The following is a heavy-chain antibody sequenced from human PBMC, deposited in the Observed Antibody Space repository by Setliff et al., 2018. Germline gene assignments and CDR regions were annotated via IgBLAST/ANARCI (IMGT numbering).Heavy chain of an antibody. CDR2: IYTSWST. CDR1: GDSISSRRNY. V-gene: IGHV4-61*09. D-gene: IGHD6-19*01. J-gene: IGHJ6*03. Sequence: SETLSLTCTVSGDSISSRRNYWGWFRQPAGKELEWIGQIYTSWSTNYNPSLKSRVTISLDTSKNQFSLSLTSVTAEDTAVYYCARAISGWYSAHYYYMDVWGKGTTVTVSS. CDR3: ARAISGWYSAHYYYMDV.